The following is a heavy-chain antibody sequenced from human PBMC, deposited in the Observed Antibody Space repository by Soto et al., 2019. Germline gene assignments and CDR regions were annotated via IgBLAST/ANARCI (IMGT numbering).Heavy chain of an antibody. Sequence: GGSLRLSCAASGFTFSSYGMHWVRQAPGKGLEWVAVIWYDGSNKYYADSVKGRFTISRDNSKNTLYLQMNSLRAEDTAVDYCARAQTQRRGSGSYYNRDYYYYGMDVWGQGTTVTVSS. CDR1: GFTFSSYG. V-gene: IGHV3-33*01. D-gene: IGHD3-10*01. CDR2: IWYDGSNK. CDR3: ARAQTQRRGSGSYYNRDYYYYGMDV. J-gene: IGHJ6*02.